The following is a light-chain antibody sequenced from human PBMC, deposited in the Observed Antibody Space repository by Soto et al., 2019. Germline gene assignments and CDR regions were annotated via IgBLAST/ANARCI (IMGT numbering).Light chain of an antibody. Sequence: DIQMTQSPSSLSASVGDRVTITCRATQSIRNYLNWYQQKPGKAPKVLIYAASSLQSGVPSRFSGSGSGTDFTLTISSLQPEDFATYYCHQSYSTQWTFGQGTKVEIK. CDR2: AAS. J-gene: IGKJ1*01. CDR1: QSIRNY. V-gene: IGKV1-39*01. CDR3: HQSYSTQWT.